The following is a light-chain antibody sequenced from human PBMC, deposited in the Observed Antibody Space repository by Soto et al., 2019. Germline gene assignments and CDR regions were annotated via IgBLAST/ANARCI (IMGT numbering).Light chain of an antibody. Sequence: DIQMTQSPSSLSLSLGDRVTLSCRASQTISDFLNWYQHKPGKAPRLLIYAASSLQGGVPSRFSGSGSGTNFTLTISGLEPEDFAFYSCQQRFKTPRTFGGGTKVDIK. CDR3: QQRFKTPRT. J-gene: IGKJ4*02. V-gene: IGKV1-39*01. CDR1: QTISDF. CDR2: AAS.